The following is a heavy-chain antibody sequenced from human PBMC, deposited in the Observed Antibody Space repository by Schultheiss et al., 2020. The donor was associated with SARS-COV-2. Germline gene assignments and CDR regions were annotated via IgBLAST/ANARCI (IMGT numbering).Heavy chain of an antibody. Sequence: SVKVSCKASGGTFSSYAISWVRQAPGQGLEWMGGIIPIFGTANYAQKFQGRVTITADKSTSTAYMELSSLRSEDTAVYYCARDAWYYDILTGFVIGYDAPNNYYYYYGMDVWGQGTTVTVSS. D-gene: IGHD3-9*01. CDR2: IIPIFGTA. V-gene: IGHV1-69*06. CDR3: ARDAWYYDILTGFVIGYDAPNNYYYYYGMDV. CDR1: GGTFSSYA. J-gene: IGHJ6*02.